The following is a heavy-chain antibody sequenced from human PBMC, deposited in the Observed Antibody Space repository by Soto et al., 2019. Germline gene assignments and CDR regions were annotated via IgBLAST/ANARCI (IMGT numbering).Heavy chain of an antibody. Sequence: PSETLSLTCTVSGGSISSGVYYWSWIRHHPGKGLEWIGYIYYSGSTYYNPSLKSRVTISVDTSKNQFSLKLSSVTAADTAVYYCARETYDFWSGYRYYFDYWGQGTLVTVSS. CDR1: GGSISSGVYY. CDR3: ARETYDFWSGYRYYFDY. J-gene: IGHJ4*02. CDR2: IYYSGST. V-gene: IGHV4-31*03. D-gene: IGHD3-3*01.